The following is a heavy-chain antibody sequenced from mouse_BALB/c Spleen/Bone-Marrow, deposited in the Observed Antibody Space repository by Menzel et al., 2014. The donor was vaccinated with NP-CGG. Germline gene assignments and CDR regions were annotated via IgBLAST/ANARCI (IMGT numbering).Heavy chain of an antibody. Sequence: EVPLVESGGGLVQPGGSLKLSCAASGFDFSRYWMSWVRQAPGKGLEWIGEINPDSRTINYSLSLEDKFIISRDNAKNTLYLRLNKVRSEDTALYYCARPDYYGYLNYWGQGTTLTVSS. D-gene: IGHD1-1*01. J-gene: IGHJ2*01. CDR2: INPDSRTI. CDR3: ARPDYYGYLNY. CDR1: GFDFSRYW. V-gene: IGHV4-1*02.